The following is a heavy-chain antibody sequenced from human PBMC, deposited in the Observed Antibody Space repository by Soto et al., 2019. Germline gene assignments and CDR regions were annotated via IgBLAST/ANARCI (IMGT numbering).Heavy chain of an antibody. D-gene: IGHD2-8*02. Sequence: PGGSLRLSCAASGFTFSSYAMSWVRQAPGKGLEWVSAISGSGGSTYYADSVKGRFTISRDNSKNTLYLQMNSLRAEDTAVYYCAKDAPSWSYYYYYYMDVWGKGTTVTVSS. CDR2: ISGSGGST. CDR1: GFTFSSYA. CDR3: AKDAPSWSYYYYYYMDV. V-gene: IGHV3-23*01. J-gene: IGHJ6*03.